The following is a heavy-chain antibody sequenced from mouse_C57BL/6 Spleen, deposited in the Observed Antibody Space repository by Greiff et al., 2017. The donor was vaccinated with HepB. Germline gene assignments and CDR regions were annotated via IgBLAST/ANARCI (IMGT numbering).Heavy chain of an antibody. V-gene: IGHV1-55*01. D-gene: IGHD2-3*01. CDR3: ARRGVDGYYLDC. CDR2: IYPGSGST. J-gene: IGHJ2*01. Sequence: QVQLQQPGAELVKPGASVKMSCKASGYTFTSYWITWVKQRPGQGLEWIGDIYPGSGSTNYNEKFKSTATLTVDTSSSTAYMQLSSLTSEDSAVYYCARRGVDGYYLDCWGQGTTLTVSS. CDR1: GYTFTSYW.